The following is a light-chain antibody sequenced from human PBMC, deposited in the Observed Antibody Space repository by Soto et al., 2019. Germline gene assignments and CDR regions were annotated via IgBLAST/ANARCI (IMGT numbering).Light chain of an antibody. CDR2: EVS. V-gene: IGLV2-23*02. CDR3: CSYAGSSTFWV. Sequence: QSVLTQPASVSGSPGQSITISCTGTSSDVGSYNLVSWYQQHPGKAPKLMIYEVSKRPSGVSNRFSGSKSGNTASLTISGLQAEDEADYYCCSYAGSSTFWVFGGGTKLTV. J-gene: IGLJ3*02. CDR1: SSDVGSYNL.